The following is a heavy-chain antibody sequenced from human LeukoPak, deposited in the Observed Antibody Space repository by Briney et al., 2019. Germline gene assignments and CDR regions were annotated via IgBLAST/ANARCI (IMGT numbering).Heavy chain of an antibody. D-gene: IGHD2-2*01. V-gene: IGHV3-21*01. Sequence: GSLRLSCAASGFTFSGYSMNWVRQAPGKGLEWVSSISSSSSYIYYADSVKGRFTISRDNAKNSLYLQMNSLRAEDTAVYYCARRRCSSTSCYYYYGMDVWGQGTTVTVSS. CDR1: GFTFSGYS. CDR2: ISSSSSYI. J-gene: IGHJ6*02. CDR3: ARRRCSSTSCYYYYGMDV.